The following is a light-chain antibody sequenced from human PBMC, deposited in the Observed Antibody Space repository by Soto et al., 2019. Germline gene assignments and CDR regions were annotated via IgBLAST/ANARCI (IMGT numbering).Light chain of an antibody. J-gene: IGKJ2*01. CDR1: QSVSSN. V-gene: IGKV3-15*01. CDR3: QQYNYWPPYT. Sequence: EIVMTQSPATLSVSPGDRATLSCRASQSVSSNVAWYQQKPGQAPRLLIYGASTSATGIPARFSGSGSGTDFTFTIRSLQSEDCAVYYGQQYNYWPPYTFGQGTNLEIK. CDR2: GAS.